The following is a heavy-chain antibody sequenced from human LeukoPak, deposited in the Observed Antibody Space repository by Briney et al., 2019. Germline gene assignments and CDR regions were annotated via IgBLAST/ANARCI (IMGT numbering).Heavy chain of an antibody. D-gene: IGHD3-3*01. V-gene: IGHV1-69*13. CDR2: IIPIFGTA. CDR1: GGTFSSYA. J-gene: IGHJ6*02. CDR3: AREEYFWSGSVYYYYGMDV. Sequence: SVKVSCKASGGTFSSYAISWVRQAPGQGLEWMGGIIPIFGTANYAQKFQGRVTITADESTSTAYMELSSLRSEDTAVYYCAREEYFWSGSVYYYYGMDVWGQGTTVTVS.